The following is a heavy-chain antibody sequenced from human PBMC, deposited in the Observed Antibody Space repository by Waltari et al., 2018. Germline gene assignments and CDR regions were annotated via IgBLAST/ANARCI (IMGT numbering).Heavy chain of an antibody. V-gene: IGHV1-8*03. D-gene: IGHD3-10*01. CDR2: MNPNTGDT. CDR3: ARGNYFGSGRRLDA. Sequence: QVQLVQSGAVVKKPGASVKVSCKASGYMFTTYDLNWVRQASGQGLEWMGWMNPNTGDTGYAQNFQGRVTITRNTSISSAYVEVSSLRSEDTAVYYCARGNYFGSGRRLDAWGQGTLVTVSS. J-gene: IGHJ5*02. CDR1: GYMFTTYD.